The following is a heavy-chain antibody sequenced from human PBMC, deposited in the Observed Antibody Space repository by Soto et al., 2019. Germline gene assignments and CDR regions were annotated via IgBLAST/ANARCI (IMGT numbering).Heavy chain of an antibody. CDR1: GFTFSNSW. CDR2: IKSKTDGGTT. V-gene: IGHV3-15*01. J-gene: IGHJ4*02. CDR3: TIGRSLYCSGGGWYDY. D-gene: IGHD2-15*01. Sequence: GGSLRLSCAASGFTFSNSWMSWVRQAPGKGLEWVCRIKSKTDGGTTDYAAPVKGRFTISRDDSKNTLYLQINSLKTEDTAVYYCTIGRSLYCSGGGWYDYWGQGTLVTVSS.